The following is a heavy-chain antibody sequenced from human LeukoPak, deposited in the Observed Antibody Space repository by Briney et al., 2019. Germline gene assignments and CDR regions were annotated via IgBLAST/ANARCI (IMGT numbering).Heavy chain of an antibody. CDR2: IYYSGST. D-gene: IGHD3-10*01. CDR1: GGSISSGGYY. V-gene: IGHV4-30-4*08. J-gene: IGHJ4*02. CDR3: ARESSSGSGNQRSVDY. Sequence: PSQTLSLTCTVSGGSISSGGYYWSWIRQHPGKGLEWIGYIYYSGSTYYNPSLKSRVDISVDTSKNQFSLKLSSVTAADTAVYYCARESSSGSGNQRSVDYWGQGTLVTVSS.